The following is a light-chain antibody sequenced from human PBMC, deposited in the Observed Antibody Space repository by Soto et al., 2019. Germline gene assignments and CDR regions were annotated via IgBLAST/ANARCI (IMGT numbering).Light chain of an antibody. CDR1: SSDVGGYNF. CDR2: DVT. CDR3: SSYTSISTYV. J-gene: IGLJ1*01. Sequence: QSVLTQPASVSGSPGQSITISCTGTSSDVGGYNFVSWYQQHPDKAPKLMIYDVTNRPSGVSNRFSCSKSGNTASLTISGLQDEDEADYYCSSYTSISTYVFGTGTKLTVL. V-gene: IGLV2-14*01.